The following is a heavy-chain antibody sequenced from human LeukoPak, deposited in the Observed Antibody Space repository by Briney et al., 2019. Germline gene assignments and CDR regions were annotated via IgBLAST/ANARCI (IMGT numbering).Heavy chain of an antibody. Sequence: ASVKVSCKASGGTFSNYAINWVRQAPGQGPEWMGGIIPIFGTANHAQKFQGRVRITADKSTSTAYMELSSLRSEDTAVYYCARPRFPYYRLSGADYQYMDVWGKGTTVTVSS. J-gene: IGHJ6*03. V-gene: IGHV1-69*06. CDR2: IIPIFGTA. CDR1: GGTFSNYA. CDR3: ARPRFPYYRLSGADYQYMDV. D-gene: IGHD2/OR15-2a*01.